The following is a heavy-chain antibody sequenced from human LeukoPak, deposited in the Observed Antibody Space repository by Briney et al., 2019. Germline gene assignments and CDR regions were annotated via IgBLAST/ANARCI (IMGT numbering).Heavy chain of an antibody. V-gene: IGHV3-74*01. CDR2: INSDGSST. Sequence: GGSLRLSCAASGFTFSSYWMHWVRQAPGKGLVWVSRINSDGSSTIYADSVKGRFTISRDNAKNTLYLQMNSLRAEDTAVYYCARGGKITGSPVVYWGQGTLVTVSS. CDR3: ARGGKITGSPVVY. J-gene: IGHJ4*02. D-gene: IGHD1-20*01. CDR1: GFTFSSYW.